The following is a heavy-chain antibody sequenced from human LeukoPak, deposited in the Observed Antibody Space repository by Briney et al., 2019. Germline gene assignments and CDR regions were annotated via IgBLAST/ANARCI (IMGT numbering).Heavy chain of an antibody. V-gene: IGHV3-21*01. CDR1: GFTFSSYS. CDR3: ARSGCSGGSCYGGVDY. D-gene: IGHD2-15*01. J-gene: IGHJ4*02. CDR2: ISSSSYI. Sequence: GGSLRLSCAASGFTFSSYSMNWVRQAPGKGLEWVSSISSSSYIYYADSVKGRFTISRDNAKNSLYLQMNSLRAEDTAVYYCARSGCSGGSCYGGVDYWGQGTLVTVSS.